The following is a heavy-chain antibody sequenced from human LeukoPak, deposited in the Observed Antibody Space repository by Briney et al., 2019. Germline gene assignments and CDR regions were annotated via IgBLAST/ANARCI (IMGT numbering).Heavy chain of an antibody. J-gene: IGHJ3*02. D-gene: IGHD3-10*01. CDR3: ARVGSGSPAAFDI. CDR1: GFTFSSYN. V-gene: IGHV3-21*01. Sequence: PGESLRLSCAASGFTFSSYNMIWVRQAPGKGLEWVSSITSGSGYIYYADSVKGRFTISRDNAKNSLYLQMNSLRVEDTAVYYCARVGSGSPAAFDIWGQGTMVTVSS. CDR2: ITSGSGYI.